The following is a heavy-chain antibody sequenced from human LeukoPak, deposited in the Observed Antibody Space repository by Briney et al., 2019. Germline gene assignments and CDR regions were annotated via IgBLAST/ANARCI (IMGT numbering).Heavy chain of an antibody. CDR3: AVYSSLDY. CDR1: GFTFRSYW. J-gene: IGHJ4*02. V-gene: IGHV3-53*01. Sequence: PGGSLRLSCAASGFTFRSYWMSWVRQAPGKGLEWVSLIYSGGNTYYADSVRGRFSISRDNSKNTLYLQMNSLRAEDTAIYYCAVYSSLDYWSQGTLVTVSS. D-gene: IGHD3-22*01. CDR2: IYSGGNT.